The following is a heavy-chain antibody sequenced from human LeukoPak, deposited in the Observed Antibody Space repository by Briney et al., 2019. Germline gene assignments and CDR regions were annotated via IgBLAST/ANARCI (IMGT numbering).Heavy chain of an antibody. CDR2: INPNSGGT. D-gene: IGHD3-10*01. CDR1: GYTFTGYY. J-gene: IGHJ4*02. CDR3: ARNYYGSGSYLSFDY. Sequence: AASVKVSCKASGYTFTGYYMHWVRQAPGQGLEWMGWINPNSGGTNYAQKFQGWVTMTRDTSISTAYMELSWLRSDDTAVYYCARNYYGSGSYLSFDYWGQGTLVTVSS. V-gene: IGHV1-2*04.